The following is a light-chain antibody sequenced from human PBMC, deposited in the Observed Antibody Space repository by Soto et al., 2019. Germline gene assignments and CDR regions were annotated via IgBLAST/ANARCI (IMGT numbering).Light chain of an antibody. V-gene: IGLV2-11*01. Sequence: QFALIQPRSVSGSPGQSVTISCTGTSSDVGVYKYVSWYRQHPGKAPKLMIYDVITRPSGVPDRFSGSKSGNTASLTISGLQAEDEADYYCCSYAGDYTFVFGSGTKVTVL. J-gene: IGLJ1*01. CDR3: CSYAGDYTFV. CDR1: SSDVGVYKY. CDR2: DVI.